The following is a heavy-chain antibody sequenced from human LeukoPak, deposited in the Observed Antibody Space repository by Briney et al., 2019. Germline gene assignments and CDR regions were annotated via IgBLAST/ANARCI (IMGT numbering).Heavy chain of an antibody. CDR1: GYTFTSYG. D-gene: IGHD3-9*01. CDR2: ISAYNGNR. V-gene: IGHV1-18*01. J-gene: IGHJ6*02. Sequence: ASVKVSCTASGYTFTSYGISWVRQAPGQGLEWMGWISAYNGNRNYAQKFQGRVSMTIDTSTRTTYMDLSSLRSDDTAVYYCAREVPLLRYFDWLRDYYYGMDVWGQGTTVTVSS. CDR3: AREVPLLRYFDWLRDYYYGMDV.